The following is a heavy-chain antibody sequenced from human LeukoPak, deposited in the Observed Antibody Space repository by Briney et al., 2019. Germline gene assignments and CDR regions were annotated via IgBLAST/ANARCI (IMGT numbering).Heavy chain of an antibody. V-gene: IGHV3-21*01. CDR2: ISSSSSYI. Sequence: PGGSLRLSCAASGFTFSSYSMNWVRQAPGKGLEWVSSISSSSSYIYYADSVKGRFTISRDSAKNSLYLQMNSLRAEDTAVYYCARDRYLGRLGLLWGQGTLVTVSS. D-gene: IGHD3-16*01. J-gene: IGHJ4*02. CDR1: GFTFSSYS. CDR3: ARDRYLGRLGLL.